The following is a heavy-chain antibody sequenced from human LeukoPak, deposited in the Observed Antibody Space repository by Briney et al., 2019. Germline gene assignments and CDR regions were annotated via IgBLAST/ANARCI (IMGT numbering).Heavy chain of an antibody. D-gene: IGHD3-10*01. J-gene: IGHJ4*02. V-gene: IGHV3-9*01. CDR1: GFTFDDYA. Sequence: GGSLRLSCAASGFTFDDYAMHWVRQAPGKGLEWVSGISWNSGTIGYADSVKGRFTISRDNAKNSLYLQMNSLRAEDTALYYCAKDRAIWAGELDYWGQGTLVTVSS. CDR2: ISWNSGTI. CDR3: AKDRAIWAGELDY.